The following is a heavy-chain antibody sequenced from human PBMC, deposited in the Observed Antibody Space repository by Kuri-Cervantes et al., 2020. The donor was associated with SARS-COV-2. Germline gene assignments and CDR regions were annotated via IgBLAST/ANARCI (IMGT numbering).Heavy chain of an antibody. J-gene: IGHJ1*01. CDR3: ARAPSILGATLGYFQQ. V-gene: IGHV3-33*01. Sequence: GGSLRLSCAASELTFSSYGMHWVRQAPGKGLEWVAVIWYDGSNKSYADSVRGRFTISRGKSKNTLYLQMNSLRAGDTAVYYCARAPSILGATLGYFQQWGQGTLVTVSS. CDR2: IWYDGSNK. D-gene: IGHD1-26*01. CDR1: ELTFSSYG.